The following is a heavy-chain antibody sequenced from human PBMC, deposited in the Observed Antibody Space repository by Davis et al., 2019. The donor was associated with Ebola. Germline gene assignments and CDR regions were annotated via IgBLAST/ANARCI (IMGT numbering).Heavy chain of an antibody. CDR1: GFTFSSYE. CDR3: ARRHDYGDYLGFDP. V-gene: IGHV3-48*03. J-gene: IGHJ5*02. D-gene: IGHD4-17*01. CDR2: ISSSGSTI. Sequence: GESLKISCAASGFTFSSYEMNWVRQAPGKGLEWVSYISSSGSTIYYADSVKGRFTISRDNAKSSLYLQMNSLRDEDTAVYYCARRHDYGDYLGFDPWGQGTLVTVSS.